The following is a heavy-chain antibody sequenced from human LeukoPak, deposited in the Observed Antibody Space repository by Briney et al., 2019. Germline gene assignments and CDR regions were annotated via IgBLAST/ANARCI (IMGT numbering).Heavy chain of an antibody. CDR3: ARGTGTRFGYYFDY. CDR2: IIPIFGTA. Sequence: SVKVSCKASGYTFTSYDINWVRQAPGQGLEWMGGIIPIFGTANYAQKFQGRVTITADESTSTAYMELSSLRSEDTAVYYCARGTGTRFGYYFDYWGQGTLVTVSS. CDR1: GYTFTSYD. D-gene: IGHD1-1*01. V-gene: IGHV1-69*13. J-gene: IGHJ4*02.